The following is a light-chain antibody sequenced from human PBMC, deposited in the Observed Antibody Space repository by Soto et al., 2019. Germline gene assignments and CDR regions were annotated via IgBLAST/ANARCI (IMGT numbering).Light chain of an antibody. J-gene: IGKJ1*01. CDR3: QQYGSSLWT. Sequence: EIVLTQSPCTLSLSPGERATLSCRASQSVSSSYLAWYQQKPGQAPRLLIYGASSRATGIPDRFSGSGSGTDFTLTISRLEPEDCAVYYCQQYGSSLWTFGQGTKVEI. CDR2: GAS. CDR1: QSVSSSY. V-gene: IGKV3-20*01.